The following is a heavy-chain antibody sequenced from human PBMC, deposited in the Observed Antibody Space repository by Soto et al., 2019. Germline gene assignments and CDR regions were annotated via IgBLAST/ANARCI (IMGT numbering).Heavy chain of an antibody. CDR2: IGTAGDT. D-gene: IGHD3-16*01. Sequence: PGGSLSLSCAASGFTFSSYDMHWVRQATGKGLEWVSAIGTAGDTYYPGSVKGRFTISRENAKNSLYLQMNSLRAGDTAVYYCARGLGVYYYMDVWGKGTTVTVSS. CDR1: GFTFSSYD. CDR3: ARGLGVYYYMDV. J-gene: IGHJ6*03. V-gene: IGHV3-13*01.